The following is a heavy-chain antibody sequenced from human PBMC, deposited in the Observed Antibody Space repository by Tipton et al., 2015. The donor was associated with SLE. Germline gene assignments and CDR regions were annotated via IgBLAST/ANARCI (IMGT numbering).Heavy chain of an antibody. Sequence: RSLRLSCTASGFTFGDYAVSWVRQAPGKGLEWVGFIRSKAYGGTTEYAASVKGRFFISRDDSKSIAYLQMNSLNTEDTAVYYCTSADRIFGVVRPDYWGQGTLVTVSS. CDR1: GFTFGDYA. V-gene: IGHV3-49*04. D-gene: IGHD3-3*02. CDR3: TSADRIFGVVRPDY. J-gene: IGHJ4*02. CDR2: IRSKAYGGTT.